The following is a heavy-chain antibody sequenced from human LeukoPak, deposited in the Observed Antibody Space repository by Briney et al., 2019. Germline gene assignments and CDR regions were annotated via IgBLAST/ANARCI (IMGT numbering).Heavy chain of an antibody. V-gene: IGHV3-7*01. D-gene: IGHD3-22*01. CDR2: IKQDGSEK. CDR1: GLTFSSYW. Sequence: GGSLRLSCAASGLTFSSYWMSWVRQAPGKGLEWVANIKQDGSEKYYVDSVKGRFTISRDNAKNSLFLQMNSLRAEDTAVYYCARAPYYESSGPLWGQGTLVTVSS. J-gene: IGHJ4*02. CDR3: ARAPYYESSGPL.